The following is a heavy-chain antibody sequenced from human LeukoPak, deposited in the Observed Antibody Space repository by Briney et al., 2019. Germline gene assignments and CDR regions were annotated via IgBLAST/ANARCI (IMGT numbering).Heavy chain of an antibody. V-gene: IGHV1-69*05. Sequence: SVKVSCKASGGTFSSYAISWVRQAPGQGLEWMGRTIPIFGTANYAQKFQGRVTITTDESTSTAYMELSSLRSEGTAVYYCASETVSGPDYWGQGTLVTVSS. D-gene: IGHD2-21*02. J-gene: IGHJ4*02. CDR1: GGTFSSYA. CDR3: ASETVSGPDY. CDR2: TIPIFGTA.